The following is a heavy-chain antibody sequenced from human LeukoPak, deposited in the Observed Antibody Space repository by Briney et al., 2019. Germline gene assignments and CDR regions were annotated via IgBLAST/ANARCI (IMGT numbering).Heavy chain of an antibody. V-gene: IGHV3-30-3*01. CDR2: ASHVGNNK. CDR3: AREIPNAFDI. CDR1: GFIFSSYE. J-gene: IGHJ3*02. Sequence: PGGSLRLSCAASGFIFSSYEMNWVRQAPGKGLEWVAVASHVGNNKYYPNAVRGRFTISRDNSKDTLFLQMDSLRTEDTAVYYCAREIPNAFDIWGQGTMVTVSS.